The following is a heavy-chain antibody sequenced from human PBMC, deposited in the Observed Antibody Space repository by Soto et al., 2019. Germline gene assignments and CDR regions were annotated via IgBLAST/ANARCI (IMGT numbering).Heavy chain of an antibody. CDR2: ISGSGGSP. D-gene: IGHD2-2*01. J-gene: IGHJ4*02. CDR3: AKARCSTTNGYFPDY. Sequence: EVQLLASGGDLVQPGGSLRLSCAASGFTFSTYTMSWVRQAPGKGLEWVSAISGSGGSPSYADSVQGRFTISRDNPKNTLYLQMNSLRVEDTATYYCAKARCSTTNGYFPDYWGQGTLVAFSS. V-gene: IGHV3-23*01. CDR1: GFTFSTYT.